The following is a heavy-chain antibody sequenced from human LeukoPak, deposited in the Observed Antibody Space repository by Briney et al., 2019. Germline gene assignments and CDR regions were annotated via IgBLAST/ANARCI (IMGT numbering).Heavy chain of an antibody. J-gene: IGHJ6*03. CDR2: INPNSGGT. CDR1: GYTFTGYY. V-gene: IGHV1-2*02. Sequence: ASVKVSCKASGYTFTGYYMHWVRQAPGQGLEWMGWINPNSGGTNYAQKFQGRVTMTRDTSISTAYLELSRLSSDDTAVYYCAGGSLVTTKYYYYYMDVWGKGTTVTVSS. D-gene: IGHD4-17*01. CDR3: AGGSLVTTKYYYYYMDV.